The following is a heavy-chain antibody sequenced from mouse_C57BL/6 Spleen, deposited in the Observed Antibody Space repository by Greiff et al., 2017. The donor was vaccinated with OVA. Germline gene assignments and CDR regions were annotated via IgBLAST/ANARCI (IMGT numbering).Heavy chain of an antibody. V-gene: IGHV1-82*01. CDR3: AREGIYYGSSYGFDY. CDR1: GYAFSSSW. J-gene: IGHJ2*01. Sequence: QVQLQQSGPELVKPGASVKISCKASGYAFSSSWMNWVKQRPGKGLEWIGRIYPGDGDTNYNGKFKGKATLTADKSSSTAYMQLSSLTSEDSAVYFCAREGIYYGSSYGFDYWGQGTTLTVSS. D-gene: IGHD1-1*01. CDR2: IYPGDGDT.